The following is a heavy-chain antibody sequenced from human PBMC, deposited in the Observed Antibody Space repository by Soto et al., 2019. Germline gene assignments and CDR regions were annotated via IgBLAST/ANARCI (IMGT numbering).Heavy chain of an antibody. D-gene: IGHD1-1*01. V-gene: IGHV1-2*02. J-gene: IGHJ6*02. CDR2: INPNSGGT. CDR1: GHTFTCYY. CDR3: ARDARFDPTTGYYYAMHV. Sequence: SVKVSCKTSGHTFTCYYIHLVRQAPGQGLEWTGWINPNSGGTNYAQKFQGRVTMTRDTSISTAYMELSRLTSDDTAIYYCARDARFDPTTGYYYAMHVWGQGTTVTVSS.